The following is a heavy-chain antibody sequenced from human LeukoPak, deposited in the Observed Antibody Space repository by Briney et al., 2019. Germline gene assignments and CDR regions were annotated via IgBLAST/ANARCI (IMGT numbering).Heavy chain of an antibody. J-gene: IGHJ4*02. CDR3: AADGGSTGYYGRSDY. Sequence: KPGGSLRLSCAASGFTCNNAWMTWVRQAPGKGLEWVGRIKSKADAGTTDYAAPVKGRFTISRDDSKNTLYLQMNSLKTEDTAVYYCAADGGSTGYYGRSDYWGQGTLVTVSS. CDR2: IKSKADAGTT. CDR1: GFTCNNAW. V-gene: IGHV3-15*01. D-gene: IGHD3-22*01.